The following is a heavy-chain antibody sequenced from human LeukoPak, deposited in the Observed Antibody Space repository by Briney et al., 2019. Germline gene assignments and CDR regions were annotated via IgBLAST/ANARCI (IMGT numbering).Heavy chain of an antibody. V-gene: IGHV4-39*01. CDR2: IYYSGST. D-gene: IGHD2-2*01. CDR1: GDSISSSNYY. CDR3: ARQGDYCSTTSCYDY. J-gene: IGHJ4*02. Sequence: PSETLSLTCTVSGDSISSSNYYWGWIRQPPGKGLEWILTIYYSGSTYYNPSLKSRVTISVDTSKNQFSLKLSSVTAADTAVYYCARQGDYCSTTSCYDYWGQGILVTVSS.